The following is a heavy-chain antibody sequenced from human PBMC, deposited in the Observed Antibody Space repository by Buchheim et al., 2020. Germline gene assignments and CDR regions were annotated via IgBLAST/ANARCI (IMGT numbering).Heavy chain of an antibody. V-gene: IGHV4-34*01. D-gene: IGHD2-2*01. CDR3: ARARSDIVVVPAAIRPGYFDY. CDR1: GGSFSGYY. J-gene: IGHJ4*02. Sequence: QVQLQQWGAGLLKPSETLSLTCAVYGGSFSGYYWSWIRQPPGKGLEWIGEINHSGSTYYNPSLKSRVTISVDRSKNQFSLKLSSVTAADTAVYYCARARSDIVVVPAAIRPGYFDYWGQGTL. CDR2: INHSGST.